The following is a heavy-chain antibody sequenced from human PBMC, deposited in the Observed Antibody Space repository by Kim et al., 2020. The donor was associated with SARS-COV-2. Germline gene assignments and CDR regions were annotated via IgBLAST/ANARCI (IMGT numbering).Heavy chain of an antibody. CDR3: ARNYWGYSSSSSAFDI. CDR1: GFTFSSYA. CDR2: ISYDGSNK. J-gene: IGHJ3*02. D-gene: IGHD6-6*01. V-gene: IGHV3-30-3*01. Sequence: GGSLRLSCAASGFTFSSYAMHWVRQAPGKGLEWVAVISYDGSNKYYADSVKGRFTISRDNSKNTLYLQMNSLRAEDTAVYYCARNYWGYSSSSSAFDIWG.